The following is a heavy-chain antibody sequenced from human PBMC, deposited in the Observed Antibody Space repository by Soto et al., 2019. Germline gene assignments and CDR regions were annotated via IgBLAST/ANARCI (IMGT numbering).Heavy chain of an antibody. Sequence: SVKVSFKASGYTFTRYYMHWLRQAPGQGLEWMGGIIPIFGTANYAQKFQGRVTITADESTSTAYMELSSLRSEDTAVYYCAREAVAGYFDYWGQGTLVTVSS. CDR2: IIPIFGTA. V-gene: IGHV1-69*13. D-gene: IGHD6-19*01. CDR3: AREAVAGYFDY. CDR1: GYTFTRYY. J-gene: IGHJ4*02.